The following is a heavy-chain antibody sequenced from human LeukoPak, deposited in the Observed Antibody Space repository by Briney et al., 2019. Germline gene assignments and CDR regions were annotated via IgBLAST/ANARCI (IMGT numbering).Heavy chain of an antibody. Sequence: GGSLRLSCAASGFTFSNYWMSWVRQAPGKGLEWVANIKQHGSEKYYVESAKGRFTISRDNAKNSLSLQMNTLRAEDSAVYYCARGLIAAAGTGYYYSYGMDVWGQGTTVTVSS. CDR2: IKQHGSEK. CDR3: ARGLIAAAGTGYYYSYGMDV. V-gene: IGHV3-7*04. CDR1: GFTFSNYW. D-gene: IGHD6-13*01. J-gene: IGHJ6*02.